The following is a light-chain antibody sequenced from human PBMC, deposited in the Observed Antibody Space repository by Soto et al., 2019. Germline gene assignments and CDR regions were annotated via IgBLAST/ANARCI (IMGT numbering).Light chain of an antibody. V-gene: IGKV2-30*01. J-gene: IGKJ2*01. CDR1: QSLVYSDGTTY. Sequence: EVVMTQSPLSLPVTLGQLASISCSSSQSLVYSDGTTYLSLFQQRPGQSPRRLSYKVSSRDSVVPDRISGSGPGTDITLKNSRVEADDVGVYYCMQGTHLLNPFGQETTLEIK. CDR3: MQGTHLLNP. CDR2: KVS.